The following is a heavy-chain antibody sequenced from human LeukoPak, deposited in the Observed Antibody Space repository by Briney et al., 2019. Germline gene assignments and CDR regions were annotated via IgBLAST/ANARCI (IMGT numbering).Heavy chain of an antibody. Sequence: SETLSLTCTVSGGSISSGSYYWSWIQQPAGKGLEWIGRIYTSGSTNYNPSLKSRVTISVDTSKNQFSLKLTSVTAADTAVYYCAREVRDFWSGYNHYYYMDVWGKGTTVTVSS. CDR3: AREVRDFWSGYNHYYYMDV. J-gene: IGHJ6*03. V-gene: IGHV4-61*02. D-gene: IGHD3-3*01. CDR1: GGSISSGSYY. CDR2: IYTSGST.